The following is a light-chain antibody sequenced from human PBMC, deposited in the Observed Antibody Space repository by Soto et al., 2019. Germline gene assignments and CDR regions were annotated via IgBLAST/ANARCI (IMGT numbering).Light chain of an antibody. CDR2: EVS. V-gene: IGLV2-14*01. CDR3: SSYTTSSTLACV. CDR1: TRDVGGYNF. J-gene: IGLJ1*01. Sequence: QSVLTQPASVSGSPGQSITISCTGTTRDVGGYNFVSWYQHHQGEAPKLMIYEVSNRPSGVSHRFSASKSGNTSSLTISGRQAEDEADYNWSSYTTSSTLACVFGTGTKLTVL.